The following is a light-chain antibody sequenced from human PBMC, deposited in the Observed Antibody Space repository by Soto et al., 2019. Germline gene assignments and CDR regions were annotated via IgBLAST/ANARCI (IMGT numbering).Light chain of an antibody. CDR2: EVC. CDR3: CSYAGSSTVV. Sequence: QSALTQPASVSGSPGQSITISCTGTSSDVGSYNLVSWYQQHPGKAPKLMIYEVCKRPSGVSNRFSGSKSGNTASLTISGLQAEDEADYYCCSYAGSSTVVFGGGTKLTVL. V-gene: IGLV2-23*02. CDR1: SSDVGSYNL. J-gene: IGLJ2*01.